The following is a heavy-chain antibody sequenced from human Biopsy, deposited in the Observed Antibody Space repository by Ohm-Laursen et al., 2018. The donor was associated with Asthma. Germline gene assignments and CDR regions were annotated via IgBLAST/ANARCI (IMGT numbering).Heavy chain of an antibody. CDR3: ARGPNYHGSGRAPIGMDV. CDR1: GGSVSTDSYY. J-gene: IGHJ4*02. CDR2: IYYTGSD. D-gene: IGHD3-10*01. V-gene: IGHV4-61*01. Sequence: GTLSLTCTVSGGSVSTDSYYWSWIRQPPGKGLEWLGYIYYTGSDNYNPSLKSRVTISVDTSKNQFSLRLNSVTAADTAVYYCARGPNYHGSGRAPIGMDVWGQGTLVTVSS.